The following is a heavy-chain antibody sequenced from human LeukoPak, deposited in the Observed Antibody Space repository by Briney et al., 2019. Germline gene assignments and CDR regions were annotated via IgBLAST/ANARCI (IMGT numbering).Heavy chain of an antibody. CDR2: INPSGGST. CDR3: VRSVSDSPFGY. CDR1: GYTFTSYY. D-gene: IGHD3/OR15-3a*01. Sequence: ASVKVSCKASGYTFTSYYMHWVRQAPGQGLEWMGIINPSGGSTSYAQEFQGRVTMTRDTSTSTVYMELSSLRSEDTAVYYCVRSVSDSPFGYWGQGTLVTVSS. V-gene: IGHV1-46*01. J-gene: IGHJ4*02.